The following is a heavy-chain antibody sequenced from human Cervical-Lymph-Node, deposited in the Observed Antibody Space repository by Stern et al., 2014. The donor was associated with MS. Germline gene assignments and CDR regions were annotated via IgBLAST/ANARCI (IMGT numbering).Heavy chain of an antibody. D-gene: IGHD3-10*01. CDR1: GFTFSSYG. V-gene: IGHV3-33*01. CDR3: ARGGMVRGVSFDY. CDR2: IWYDGSNK. J-gene: IGHJ4*02. Sequence: MQLVASGGGVVQPGRSLRLSCAASGFTFSSYGMHWVRQAPGKGLEWVAVIWYDGSNKYYADSVKGRFTISRDNSKNTLYLQMNSLRAEDTAVYYCARGGMVRGVSFDYWGQGTLVTVSS.